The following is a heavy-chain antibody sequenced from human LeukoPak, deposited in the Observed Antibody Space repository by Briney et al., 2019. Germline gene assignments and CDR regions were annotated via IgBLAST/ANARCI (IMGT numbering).Heavy chain of an antibody. V-gene: IGHV3-23*01. CDR1: GFTFSSYA. CDR3: AKDRNFWSGFSFDY. Sequence: GGSLRLSCAASGFTFSSYAMSWVRQAPGKGLEWVSAISGSGGSTCYADSVKGRFTISRDNSKNTLYLQMNSLRAEDTAVYYCAKDRNFWSGFSFDYWGQGTLVTVSS. D-gene: IGHD3-3*01. J-gene: IGHJ4*02. CDR2: ISGSGGST.